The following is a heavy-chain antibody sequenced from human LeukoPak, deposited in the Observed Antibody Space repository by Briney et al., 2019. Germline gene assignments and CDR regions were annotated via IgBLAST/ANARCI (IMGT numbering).Heavy chain of an antibody. V-gene: IGHV1-18*01. J-gene: IGHJ4*02. CDR1: GYTFTSYG. D-gene: IGHD3-10*01. CDR3: ARAPNYSGSGSPLWDF. Sequence: ASVKVSCKASGYTFTSYGITWVRQAPGQGLEWMGCISGYNGDTRYAQDLQGRVTVTTDTSTSTAYMELRSLTSDDTAVYYCARAPNYSGSGSPLWDFWGQGTLVTVSS. CDR2: ISGYNGDT.